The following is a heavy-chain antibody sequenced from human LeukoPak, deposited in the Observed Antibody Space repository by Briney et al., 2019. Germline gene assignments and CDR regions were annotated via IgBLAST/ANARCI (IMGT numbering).Heavy chain of an antibody. D-gene: IGHD7-27*01. Sequence: GGSLRLPCAASGFTFSSYSMNWVRQTPGKGLEWVGRIKSKVDGGTTDYAAPVKGRFTISRDDSKNTLYLQMSSLKTEDTSIYYCTKDPPLTGGVYSAYWGQGTLVTVSS. V-gene: IGHV3-15*07. CDR1: GFTFSSYS. CDR2: IKSKVDGGTT. CDR3: TKDPPLTGGVYSAY. J-gene: IGHJ4*02.